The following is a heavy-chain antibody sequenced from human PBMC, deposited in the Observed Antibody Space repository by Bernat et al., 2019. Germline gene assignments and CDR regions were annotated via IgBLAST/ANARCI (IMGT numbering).Heavy chain of an antibody. CDR2: IYYSGST. D-gene: IGHD2-15*01. Sequence: QLQLQESGPGLVKPSETLSLTCTVSGGSISSSSYYWGWIRQPPGKGLEWIGSIYYSGSTYYNPSLKSRVTISVDTSKNQFSLKLSSVTAADTAVYYCARHPDAAVVAEDYYYYGMDVWGQGTTVTVSS. J-gene: IGHJ6*02. CDR3: ARHPDAAVVAEDYYYYGMDV. V-gene: IGHV4-39*01. CDR1: GGSISSSSYY.